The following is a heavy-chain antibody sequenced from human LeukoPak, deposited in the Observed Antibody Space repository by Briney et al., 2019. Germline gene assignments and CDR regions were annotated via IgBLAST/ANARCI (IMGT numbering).Heavy chain of an antibody. V-gene: IGHV3-21*01. Sequence: PGRSLRLSCAASGFSFDRYSMYWVRQAPGKGLEWVASISRGGTNIYYADSVKGRFVISRDDSNNSLILQMNSLTAEDSAVYYCARDRIVVVTAAFDFWGQGTLVTVSS. CDR2: ISRGGTNI. J-gene: IGHJ4*02. CDR1: GFSFDRYS. CDR3: ARDRIVVVTAAFDF. D-gene: IGHD2-21*02.